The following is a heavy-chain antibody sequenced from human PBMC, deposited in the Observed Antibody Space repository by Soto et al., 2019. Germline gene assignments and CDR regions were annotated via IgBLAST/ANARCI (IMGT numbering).Heavy chain of an antibody. D-gene: IGHD2-15*01. Sequence: EVQLVESGGGLVQPGGSLRLSCAASGFIFSDFYMSWVRQAPGKGLEWVGRIRMKADNYATENAASVRGRFILTRDDAEDSLYLQMNSLKTEDTAVYYCAKEKRGGTQQLDNWGQRTLVTVSS. CDR3: AKEKRGGTQQLDN. CDR2: IRMKADNYAT. CDR1: GFIFSDFY. J-gene: IGHJ4*02. V-gene: IGHV3-72*01.